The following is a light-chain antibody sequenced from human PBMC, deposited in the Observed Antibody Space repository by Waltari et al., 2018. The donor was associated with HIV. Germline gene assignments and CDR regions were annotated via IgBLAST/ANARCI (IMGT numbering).Light chain of an antibody. V-gene: IGLV2-14*03. J-gene: IGLJ2*01. CDR1: PGDSRVSTF. CDR2: EVG. Sequence: QSALTQPASVSGSPGHSINISCYGLPGDSRVSTFVSWYQQHPGKAPKLIIYEVGLRPSGVSSRFSASRFGNTASLTIFGLQAEDEAHYYCSSYTTTPSIIFGGGTKLTVL. CDR3: SSYTTTPSII.